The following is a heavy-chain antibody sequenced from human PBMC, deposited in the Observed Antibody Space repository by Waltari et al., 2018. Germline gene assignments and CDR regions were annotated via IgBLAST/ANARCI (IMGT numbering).Heavy chain of an antibody. Sequence: QVQLVQSGAEVKKPGASVKVACKASGYALNNDGISWVRQARGQGLEWMAWISTYSGDSNYAHKIQGRVTLTTDTSTSTVYLELRSLRSDDTGVYYCARDRRISLSQSTNYFDYWGQGTLVTVAS. CDR3: ARDRRISLSQSTNYFDY. CDR2: ISTYSGDS. V-gene: IGHV1-18*01. J-gene: IGHJ4*02. CDR1: GYALNNDG.